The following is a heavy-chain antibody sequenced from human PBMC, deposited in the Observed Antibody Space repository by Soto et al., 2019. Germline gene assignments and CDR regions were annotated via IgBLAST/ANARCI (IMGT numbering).Heavy chain of an antibody. CDR1: GFTFSSYA. D-gene: IGHD3-16*02. J-gene: IGHJ5*02. CDR3: AKDPPFSVISAQTSSDP. V-gene: IGHV3-23*01. CDR2: ISGSGGST. Sequence: GGSLRLSCAASGFTFSSYAMSWVRQAPGKGLEWVSAISGSGGSTYYADSVKGRFTISRDNSKNTLYLQMNSLRAEDTAADYCAKDPPFSVISAQTSSDPWGQGTLVTVSS.